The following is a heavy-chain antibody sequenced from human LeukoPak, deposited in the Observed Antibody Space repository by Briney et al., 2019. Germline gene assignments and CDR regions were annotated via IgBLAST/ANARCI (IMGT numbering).Heavy chain of an antibody. Sequence: HPGGSLRLSCAASGFTFSSYAMSWVRQAPGKGLEWVSAISGSGGSTYYADSVKGRFTISRDNSKNTLYLQMNSLRAEDTAVYYCAKAQSLITGPTRGWFDPWGQGTLVTVSS. CDR2: ISGSGGST. CDR1: GFTFSSYA. J-gene: IGHJ5*02. V-gene: IGHV3-23*01. CDR3: AKAQSLITGPTRGWFDP. D-gene: IGHD1-7*01.